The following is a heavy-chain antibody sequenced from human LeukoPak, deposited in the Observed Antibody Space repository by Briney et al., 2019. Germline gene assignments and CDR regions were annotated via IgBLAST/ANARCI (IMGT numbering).Heavy chain of an antibody. CDR2: ISSSGSTI. CDR1: GFTFGSYE. J-gene: IGHJ4*02. D-gene: IGHD3-10*01. CDR3: ARYPNQGIFDY. Sequence: GGSLRLSCAASGFTFGSYEMNWVRQAPGKGLEWVSYISSSGSTIYYADSVKGRFTISRDNAKNSVYLQMNSLRAEDTAVYYCARYPNQGIFDYCGQGTLGTVSS. V-gene: IGHV3-48*03.